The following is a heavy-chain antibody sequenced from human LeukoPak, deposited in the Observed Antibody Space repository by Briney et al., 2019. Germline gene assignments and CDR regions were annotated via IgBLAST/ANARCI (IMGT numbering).Heavy chain of an antibody. Sequence: GGSLRLSCAASGFTFSDYWMHWVRQAPGKGLVWVSRINSDGSSTYYADSVKGRFTISRDNAKNTLYLQMNSLRAEDTAVYYCVGNSDTTMFNWGQGTLVTVSS. V-gene: IGHV3-74*01. D-gene: IGHD5-18*01. CDR1: GFTFSDYW. CDR2: INSDGSST. J-gene: IGHJ4*02. CDR3: VGNSDTTMFN.